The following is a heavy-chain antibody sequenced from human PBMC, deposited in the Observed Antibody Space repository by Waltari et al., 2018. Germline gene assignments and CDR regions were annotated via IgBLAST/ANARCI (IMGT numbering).Heavy chain of an antibody. Sequence: QLQLLDSRPGLVKPSVTLSVTCIVLFVSISTNRLYWGRIRLLPGQGLECIGTMSYNGATYSSPSLRSRVTIFRDTSKNQLSLKLGSVTAADTAFYYCATYIGASLGTAAFDVWGQGTMVTVSS. CDR1: FVSISTNRLY. D-gene: IGHD5-12*01. J-gene: IGHJ3*01. CDR2: MSYNGAT. CDR3: ATYIGASLGTAAFDV. V-gene: IGHV4-39*01.